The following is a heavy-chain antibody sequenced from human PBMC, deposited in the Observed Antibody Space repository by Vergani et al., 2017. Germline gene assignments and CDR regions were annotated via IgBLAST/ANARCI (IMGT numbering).Heavy chain of an antibody. Sequence: EVQLVESGGVVVQPGGSLRLSCAASGFTFDDYTMHWVRQAPGKGLEWVSLISWDGGSTYYADSVKGRFTISRDNSKNSLYLQMNSLRTEDTALYYCAKDIGLDQFVVGGAYYYYYYMDVWGKGTTVTVSS. V-gene: IGHV3-43*01. J-gene: IGHJ6*03. CDR1: GFTFDDYT. CDR2: ISWDGGST. CDR3: AKDIGLDQFVVGGAYYYYYYMDV. D-gene: IGHD2-15*01.